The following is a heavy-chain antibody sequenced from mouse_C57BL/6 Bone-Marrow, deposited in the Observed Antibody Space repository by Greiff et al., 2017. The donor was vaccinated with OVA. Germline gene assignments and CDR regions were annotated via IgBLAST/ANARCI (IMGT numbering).Heavy chain of an antibody. Sequence: QVQLQQPGAELVKPGASVKMSCKASGYTFTSYWITWVKQRPGQGLAWIGDIYPGSGSTNYNEKFKSKATLPVDTASSTAYMQLSSLTSEDSAVYYCARQVGVYYVGCYFYVWGTGTTATVSS. CDR2: IYPGSGST. CDR3: ARQVGVYYVGCYFYV. V-gene: IGHV1-55*01. CDR1: GYTFTSYW. J-gene: IGHJ1*03. D-gene: IGHD1-1*01.